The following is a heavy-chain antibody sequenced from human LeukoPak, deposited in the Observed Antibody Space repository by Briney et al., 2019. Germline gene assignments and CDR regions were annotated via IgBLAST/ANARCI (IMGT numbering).Heavy chain of an antibody. CDR1: GGTFSSYA. D-gene: IGHD3-10*01. CDR2: MNPNSGNT. V-gene: IGHV1-8*03. J-gene: IGHJ6*03. CDR3: ARVRYGSGSWDYYYYYMDV. Sequence: ASVKVSCKASGGTFSSYAISWVRQAPGQGLEWMGWMNPNSGNTGYVQKFQGRVTITRNTSISTAYMELSSLRSEDTAVYYCARVRYGSGSWDYYYYYMDVWGKGTTVTVSS.